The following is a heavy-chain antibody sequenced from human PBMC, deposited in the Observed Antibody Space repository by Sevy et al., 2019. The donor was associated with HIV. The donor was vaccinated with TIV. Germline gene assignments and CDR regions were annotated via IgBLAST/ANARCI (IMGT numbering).Heavy chain of an antibody. CDR3: VGRRYSPAYSWSYHFDY. D-gene: IGHD3-16*01. J-gene: IGHJ4*02. Sequence: GGSLRLSCAASGFDFSDYYMNWIRQTPGKGLEWISYISVSSIAKYYTDSVKGRLASSRDNARNSLYLQMNSLRVEDTAVYFCVGRRYSPAYSWSYHFDYWGQGALVTVSS. V-gene: IGHV3-11*01. CDR1: GFDFSDYY. CDR2: ISVSSIAK.